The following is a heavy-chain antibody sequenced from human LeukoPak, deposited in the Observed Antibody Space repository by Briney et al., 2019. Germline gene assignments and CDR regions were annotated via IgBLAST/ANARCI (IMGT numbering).Heavy chain of an antibody. CDR3: AKAEYDFWSGYYNNDALDI. CDR1: GFTFDDYA. D-gene: IGHD3-3*01. Sequence: GGSLRLSCAASGFTFDDYAMHWVRQAPGKGLEWVSGISWNSGSIGYADSVKGRFTISRDNAKNSLYLQMNSLRAEDTALYYCAKAEYDFWSGYYNNDALDIWGQGTMVTVSS. J-gene: IGHJ3*02. CDR2: ISWNSGSI. V-gene: IGHV3-9*01.